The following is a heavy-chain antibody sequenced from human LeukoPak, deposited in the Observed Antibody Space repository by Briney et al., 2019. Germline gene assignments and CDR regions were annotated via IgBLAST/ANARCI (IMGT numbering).Heavy chain of an antibody. V-gene: IGHV3-48*01. J-gene: IGHJ4*02. CDR3: ARAFDY. CDR2: ISTGSSTK. CDR1: QFTFRRFD. Sequence: GGSLRLSCAASQFTFRRFDMNWVRQAPGKGLEWVAHISTGSSTKYYADSVKGRFTISRDDAKNSVYLQMNSLRADDTAVYYCARAFDYWGQGTLVTVAS.